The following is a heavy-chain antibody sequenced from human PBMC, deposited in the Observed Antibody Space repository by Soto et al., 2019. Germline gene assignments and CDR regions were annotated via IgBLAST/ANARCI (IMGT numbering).Heavy chain of an antibody. Sequence: EASVKVSCKASGYTFSTKYLHWVRQAPGQGLEWVGWVNPNTGGTRYAQKFQGRVTMTSDTSISTAYMDLSRLTSDDTAVYYCARIGYYIDFDHWGQGTLVTVSS. V-gene: IGHV1-2*02. J-gene: IGHJ4*02. D-gene: IGHD3-22*01. CDR2: VNPNTGGT. CDR3: ARIGYYIDFDH. CDR1: GYTFSTKY.